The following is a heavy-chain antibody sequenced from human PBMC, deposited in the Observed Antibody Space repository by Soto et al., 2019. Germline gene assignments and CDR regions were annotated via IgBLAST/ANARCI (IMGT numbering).Heavy chain of an antibody. CDR1: GYTFSNYG. J-gene: IGHJ4*02. CDR2: ISGYNGNT. V-gene: IGHV1-18*01. D-gene: IGHD6-6*01. Sequence: QVQLVQSGAEVKKPGASVKVSCQASGYTFSNYGFIWGRQAPGQGLEWMGWISGYNGNTNYAERLQGRVTMTTDTSTSTAYMELKSLRYDDTAVYYCAREGQLGYWGQGTPVTVAS. CDR3: AREGQLGY.